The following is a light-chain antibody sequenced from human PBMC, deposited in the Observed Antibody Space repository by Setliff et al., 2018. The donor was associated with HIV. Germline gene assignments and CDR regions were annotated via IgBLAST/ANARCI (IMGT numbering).Light chain of an antibody. CDR3: SSYAITNTLP. J-gene: IGLJ1*01. V-gene: IGLV2-14*01. CDR2: EAR. Sequence: QSALPQPASVSGSPGQSITISCTGTSRDVGGYNYVSWYQQHPGKAPKLIIYEARNRPSGVSNRFSGSKSGNTASLTISGLQTEDEADYYCSSYAITNTLPFGTGTKVTVL. CDR1: SRDVGGYNY.